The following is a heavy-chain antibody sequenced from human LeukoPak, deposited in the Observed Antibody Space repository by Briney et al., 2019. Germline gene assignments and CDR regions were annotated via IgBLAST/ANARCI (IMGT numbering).Heavy chain of an antibody. Sequence: NPGGSLRLSCAASGFTFSSYEMNWVRQAPGKGLEWVSSITGSSTYIYYADSVKGRFTISRDNAKNSLYLQMNNLGAEDTAVYYCARDLTVTSTCWFDLWGQGTLVTVSS. CDR1: GFTFSSYE. CDR3: ARDLTVTSTCWFDL. CDR2: ITGSSTYI. J-gene: IGHJ5*02. D-gene: IGHD4-11*01. V-gene: IGHV3-21*01.